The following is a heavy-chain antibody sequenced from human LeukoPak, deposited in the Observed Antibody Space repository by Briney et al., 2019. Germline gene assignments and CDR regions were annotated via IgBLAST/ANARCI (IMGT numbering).Heavy chain of an antibody. CDR1: GFTFINYG. V-gene: IGHV1-18*01. D-gene: IGHD3-22*01. Sequence: ASVKVSCKASGFTFINYGISWVRQAPGRGLEWMGWISTYHGNTNYAQKLRGRVTMTTDTSTTTAYMELRSLRSDDTAVYYCARDTSSGYYHFDYWGQGTLVTVSS. CDR2: ISTYHGNT. J-gene: IGHJ4*02. CDR3: ARDTSSGYYHFDY.